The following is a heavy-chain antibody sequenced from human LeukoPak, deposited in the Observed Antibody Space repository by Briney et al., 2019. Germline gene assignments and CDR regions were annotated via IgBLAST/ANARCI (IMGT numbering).Heavy chain of an antibody. CDR3: ARVRITMVRGVQNILWFDP. D-gene: IGHD3-10*01. CDR2: IYYSGST. V-gene: IGHV4-59*12. J-gene: IGHJ5*02. CDR1: GGSISSYY. Sequence: PSGTLSLTWTVAGGSISSYYWSWIRQPPGKGLEWIGYIYYSGSTNYNPALKSQVTISVDTSKNQFSLKLSSVTASDTAVYYCARVRITMVRGVQNILWFDPWGQGTLVTVSS.